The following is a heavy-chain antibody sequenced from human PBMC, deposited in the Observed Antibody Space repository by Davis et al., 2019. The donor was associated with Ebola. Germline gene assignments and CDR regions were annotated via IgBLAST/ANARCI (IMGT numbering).Heavy chain of an antibody. CDR2: INAGNGNT. Sequence: ASVKVSCKASGYTFTNYAIHWVRQAPGQRLEWMGWINAGNGNTKYAQNFQGRVTITGDMSTSTSYLDLSNLRSEDTAVYYCAASAGTVGKFDYWGQGTLVTVSS. V-gene: IGHV1-3*01. CDR1: GYTFTNYA. J-gene: IGHJ4*01. D-gene: IGHD1-14*01. CDR3: AASAGTVGKFDY.